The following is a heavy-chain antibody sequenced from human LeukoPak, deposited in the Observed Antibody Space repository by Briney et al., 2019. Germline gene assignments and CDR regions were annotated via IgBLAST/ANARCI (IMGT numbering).Heavy chain of an antibody. Sequence: PGGSLRLSCAASGFTFSSYSMNWVRQAPGKGLEWVSSISSSSSYIYYADSVKGRFTISRDNAKNSLYLQMNSLRAEDTAVYYCARERVGATTGTFDIWGQGTMVTVSS. CDR2: ISSSSSYI. J-gene: IGHJ3*02. CDR1: GFTFSSYS. CDR3: ARERVGATTGTFDI. D-gene: IGHD1-26*01. V-gene: IGHV3-21*01.